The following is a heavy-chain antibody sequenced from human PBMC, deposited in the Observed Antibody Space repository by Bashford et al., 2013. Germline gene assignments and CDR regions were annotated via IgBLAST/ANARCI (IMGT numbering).Heavy chain of an antibody. CDR1: GGSISRDGYY. CDR2: ILHSGNT. Sequence: SETLSLTCTVSGGSISRDGYYWSWIRQHPGKGLEWIGHILHSGNTYYTPSLESRVSLSLDRSKNQFSLHLSSVTAADTAVYFCARLINYASGKFYYPYYGLDVWGQGTTVTVSS. CDR3: ARLINYASGKFYYPYYGLDV. V-gene: IGHV4-31*03. D-gene: IGHD3-16*01. J-gene: IGHJ6*02.